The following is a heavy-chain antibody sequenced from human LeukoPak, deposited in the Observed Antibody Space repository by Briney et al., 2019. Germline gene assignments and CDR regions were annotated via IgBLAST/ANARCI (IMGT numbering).Heavy chain of an antibody. V-gene: IGHV3-74*01. J-gene: IGHJ4*02. CDR2: INSDGSST. Sequence: GGSLRLSCAASGFTFSSNWMHWVRHAPGKGLVWVSRINSDGSSTSYADPVKGRFTISRDNAKNTLDLQMNSLRAEDTAVYYCARGSIAAALFDCWGQGTLVTVSS. CDR1: GFTFSSNW. D-gene: IGHD6-13*01. CDR3: ARGSIAAALFDC.